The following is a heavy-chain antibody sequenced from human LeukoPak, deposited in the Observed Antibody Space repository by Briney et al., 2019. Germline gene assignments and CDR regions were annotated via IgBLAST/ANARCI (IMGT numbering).Heavy chain of an antibody. Sequence: GGSLRLSCAASGFTFSSYWMSWVRQAPGKGLEWVANIKQDGSEKYYVDSVKGRFIISRDNAKNSLYLQMNSLRAEGTAVYYCARDRVRDDFWSGYYGYWGQGTLVTVSS. D-gene: IGHD3-3*01. CDR1: GFTFSSYW. J-gene: IGHJ4*02. CDR2: IKQDGSEK. V-gene: IGHV3-7*01. CDR3: ARDRVRDDFWSGYYGY.